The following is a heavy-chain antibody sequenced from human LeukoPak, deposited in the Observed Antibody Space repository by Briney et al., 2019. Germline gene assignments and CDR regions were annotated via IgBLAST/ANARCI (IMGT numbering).Heavy chain of an antibody. V-gene: IGHV3-48*03. CDR1: GFTFRTFE. J-gene: IGHJ4*02. CDR3: ARADMATITIDY. D-gene: IGHD5-24*01. CDR2: ISSSGSSI. Sequence: GGSLRLSCAASGFTFRTFEMNWVRQAPGKGLEWVSYISSSGSSIYYADSVKGRFTISRDNAKNSLYLQMNSLRVEDTAVYYCARADMATITIDYWGQGTLVTVSS.